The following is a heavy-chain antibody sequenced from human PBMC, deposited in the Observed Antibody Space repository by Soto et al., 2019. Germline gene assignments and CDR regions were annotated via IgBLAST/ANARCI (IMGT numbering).Heavy chain of an antibody. D-gene: IGHD6-13*01. CDR3: ARDFIAAAGTNYFDY. CDR1: GYTFTSYY. V-gene: IGHV1-46*03. J-gene: IGHJ4*02. Sequence: GASVKVSCKASGYTFTSYYMHWVRQAPGQGLEWMGIIDPSGGSTSYAQKFQGRVTMTRDTSTSTVYMELSSLRSEDTAVYYCARDFIAAAGTNYFDYWGQGTLVNVSS. CDR2: IDPSGGST.